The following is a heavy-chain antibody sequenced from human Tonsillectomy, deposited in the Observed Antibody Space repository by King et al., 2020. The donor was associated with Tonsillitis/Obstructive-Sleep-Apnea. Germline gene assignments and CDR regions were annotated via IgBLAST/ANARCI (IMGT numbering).Heavy chain of an antibody. CDR3: ARDAWPWELLLDY. V-gene: IGHV6-1*01. J-gene: IGHJ4*02. Sequence: VPLQQSGPGLVKPSPTLSLTFAISGDSFSSNSAAWNWIMQSPSRGLEWLGRTYYRSKCYNDYAVSVTSRITINPDTSKNQFSLQLNSVTPEDTAVYYWARDAWPWELLLDYWGQGTLVTVSS. D-gene: IGHD1-26*01. CDR1: GDSFSSNSAA. CDR2: TYYRSKCYN.